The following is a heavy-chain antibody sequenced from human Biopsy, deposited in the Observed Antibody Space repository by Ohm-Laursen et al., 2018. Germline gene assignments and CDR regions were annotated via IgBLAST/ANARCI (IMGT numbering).Heavy chain of an antibody. V-gene: IGHV1-2*02. D-gene: IGHD1-26*01. CDR3: ATITRGATRFPFDY. CDR2: INPNSGGT. CDR1: GYTFTGYH. J-gene: IGHJ4*02. Sequence: GASVKVSCKASGYTFTGYHVHWVRQAPGQGLEWMGWINPNSGGTNYAQKFQGRVTMTRDTSISTAYMELSRLRSDDTAVYYCATITRGATRFPFDYWGQGTLVTVSS.